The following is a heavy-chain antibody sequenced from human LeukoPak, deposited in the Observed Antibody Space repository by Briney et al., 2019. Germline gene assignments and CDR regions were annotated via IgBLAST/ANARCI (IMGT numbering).Heavy chain of an antibody. CDR3: ASYDFWSGYSFDY. CDR2: ISSSSSYI. J-gene: IGHJ4*02. D-gene: IGHD3-3*01. Sequence: PGGSLRLSCAASGFTFSSYSMNWVRQAPGKGLEWVSSISSSSSYIYYADLVKGRFTISRDNAKNSLYLQMNSLRAEDTAVYYCASYDFWSGYSFDYWGQGTLVTVSS. V-gene: IGHV3-21*01. CDR1: GFTFSSYS.